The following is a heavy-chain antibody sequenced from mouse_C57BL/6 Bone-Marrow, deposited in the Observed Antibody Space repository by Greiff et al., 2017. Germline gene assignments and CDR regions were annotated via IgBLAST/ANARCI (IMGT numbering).Heavy chain of an antibody. J-gene: IGHJ3*01. Sequence: VQLQQSGAELVMPGASVKLSCKASGYTFTSYWMHWVKQRPGQGLEWIGEIDPSDSYTNYNQKFKGKSTLTVDKSSSTAYMQLSSLTSEDSAVYYCARLRYYGSSYDAYWGQGTLVTVSA. CDR3: ARLRYYGSSYDAY. CDR1: GYTFTSYW. V-gene: IGHV1-69*01. CDR2: IDPSDSYT. D-gene: IGHD1-1*01.